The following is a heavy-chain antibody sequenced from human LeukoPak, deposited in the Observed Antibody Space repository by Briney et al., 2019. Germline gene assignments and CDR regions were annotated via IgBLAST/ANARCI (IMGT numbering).Heavy chain of an antibody. D-gene: IGHD6-19*01. CDR3: ARAGGLRIAVAPIDC. Sequence: GGSLRLSCSVSGFTFSSYAMHWVRQAPGKGLQYVSSISSNGDSTYYAASVKGRFTISRDNSKNTLYLQMNSLRAEDTAVYYCARAGGLRIAVAPIDCWGQGTLVTVSS. CDR2: ISSNGDST. V-gene: IGHV3-64*04. CDR1: GFTFSSYA. J-gene: IGHJ4*02.